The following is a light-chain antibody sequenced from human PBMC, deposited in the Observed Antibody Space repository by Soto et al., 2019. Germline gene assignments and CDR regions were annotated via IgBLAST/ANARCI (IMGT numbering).Light chain of an antibody. V-gene: IGLV1-40*01. CDR1: SSNIGAGYD. CDR3: QSYDSSLSGVV. J-gene: IGLJ2*01. Sequence: QSVLTQPPSVSGAPGQRVTISCTVSSSNIGAGYDVHWYQQLPGTAPKLLIYGNSNRPSGVPDRFSGSKSGTSASLATTGLQAEDEADYYCQSYDSSLSGVVFGGGTKVTVL. CDR2: GNS.